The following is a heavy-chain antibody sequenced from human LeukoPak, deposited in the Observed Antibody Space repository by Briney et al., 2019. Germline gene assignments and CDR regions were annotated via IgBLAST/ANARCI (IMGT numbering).Heavy chain of an antibody. D-gene: IGHD5-18*01. CDR2: IYSGGST. CDR1: GFTFSSYA. V-gene: IGHV3-53*01. CDR3: ARANTAMALYFDY. Sequence: GGSLRLSCAASGFTFSSYAMSWVRQAPGKGLEWVSVIYSGGSTYYADSVKGRFTISRDNSKNTLYLQMNSLRAEDTAVYYCARANTAMALYFDYWGQGTLVTVSS. J-gene: IGHJ4*02.